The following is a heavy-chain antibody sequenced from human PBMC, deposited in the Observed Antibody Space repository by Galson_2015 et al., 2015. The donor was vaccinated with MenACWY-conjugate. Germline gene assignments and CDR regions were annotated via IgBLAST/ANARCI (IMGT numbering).Heavy chain of an antibody. J-gene: IGHJ4*02. CDR2: ISSNGGST. CDR3: VKKAVWAGWGFDY. D-gene: IGHD3-16*01. Sequence: SLRLSCAASGFTFSSYAMHWVRQAPGKGLEYVSAISSNGGSTYYADSVKGRFTISRDNSKNTLYLQMSSLRAEDTAVYYCVKKAVWAGWGFDYWGQGTLVTVSS. CDR1: GFTFSSYA. V-gene: IGHV3-64D*06.